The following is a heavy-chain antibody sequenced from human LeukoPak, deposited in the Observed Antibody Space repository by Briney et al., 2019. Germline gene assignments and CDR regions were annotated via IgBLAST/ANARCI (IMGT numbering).Heavy chain of an antibody. CDR3: ARENNKDTAMVNWFGP. J-gene: IGHJ5*02. Sequence: GGSLRLSCAASGFTFSSYWMSWVRQAPGKGLEWVANIKQDGSEKYYVDSVKGRFTISRDNAKNSLYLQMNSLRAEDTAVYYCARENNKDTAMVNWFGPWGQGTLVTVSS. CDR2: IKQDGSEK. D-gene: IGHD5-18*01. V-gene: IGHV3-7*01. CDR1: GFTFSSYW.